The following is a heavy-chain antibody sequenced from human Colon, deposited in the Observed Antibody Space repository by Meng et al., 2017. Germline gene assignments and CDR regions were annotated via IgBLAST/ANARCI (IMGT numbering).Heavy chain of an antibody. V-gene: IGHV4-34*01. J-gene: IGHJ4*02. CDR3: VDSKWSAHY. CDR1: GGSFSGHY. Sequence: QVQLQQWGAGLLKPSETLSLTFVVYGGSFSGHYWTWIRQPPGKGLEWIGEINDSGSTHYNPSLGSRVTISVDTSKSQFSLKLISVTAADTGVYYCVDSKWSAHYWGQGTLVTVSS. D-gene: IGHD3-3*01. CDR2: INDSGST.